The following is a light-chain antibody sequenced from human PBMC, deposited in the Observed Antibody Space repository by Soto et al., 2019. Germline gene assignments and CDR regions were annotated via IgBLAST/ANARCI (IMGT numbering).Light chain of an antibody. CDR3: QQRSIWPPWT. CDR2: DAS. J-gene: IGKJ1*01. V-gene: IGKV3-11*01. CDR1: QSVSNF. Sequence: EIVLTQSPATLSPSPGERANLTCXXSQSVSNFLAWYQHKPGQAPRLLIYDASIRAAGVPARFSGSGSGTDFSLTISSLEPEDFAIYYCQQRSIWPPWTFGQGTKVDNK.